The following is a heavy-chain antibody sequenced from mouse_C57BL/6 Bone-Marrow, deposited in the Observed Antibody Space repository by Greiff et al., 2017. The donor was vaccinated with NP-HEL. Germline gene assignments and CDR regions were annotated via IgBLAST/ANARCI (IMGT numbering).Heavy chain of an antibody. J-gene: IGHJ3*01. V-gene: IGHV14-4*01. Sequence: EVQLQQSGAELVRPGASVKLSCTASGFNIKDDYMHWVKQRPEQGLEWIGWIDPENGDTEYASKFQGKATITADTSSNTAYLQLSSLTSEDTAVYYCTTPLLLRSPAWFAYWGQGTLVTVSA. CDR1: GFNIKDDY. D-gene: IGHD1-1*01. CDR3: TTPLLLRSPAWFAY. CDR2: IDPENGDT.